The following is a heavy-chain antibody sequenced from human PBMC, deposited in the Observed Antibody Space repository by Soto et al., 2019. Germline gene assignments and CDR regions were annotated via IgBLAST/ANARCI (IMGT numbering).Heavy chain of an antibody. CDR1: GFTFSSYS. V-gene: IGHV3-21*01. Sequence: GGSLRLSCAASGFTFSSYSMNWVRQAPGKGLEWVSSISSSSSYIYYADSVKGRFTISRDNAKNSLYLQMNSLRAEDTAVYYCARVPEYYYDSSGYYGSDYWGQGTLVTVSS. CDR3: ARVPEYYYDSSGYYGSDY. CDR2: ISSSSSYI. J-gene: IGHJ4*02. D-gene: IGHD3-22*01.